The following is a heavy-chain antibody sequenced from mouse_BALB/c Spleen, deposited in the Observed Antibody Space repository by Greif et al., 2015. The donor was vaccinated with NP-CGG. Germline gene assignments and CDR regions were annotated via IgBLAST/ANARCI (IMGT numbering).Heavy chain of an antibody. CDR1: GYTFTDYE. CDR3: TRCWAWFAY. CDR2: IDPETGGT. V-gene: IGHV1-15*01. J-gene: IGHJ3*01. Sequence: QVQLKDSGAELVRPGASVTLSCKASGYTFTDYEMHWVKQTPVHGLEWIGAIDPETGGTAYNQKFKGKATLTADKSSGTAYMELRSLTSEDSAVYYCTRCWAWFAYWGQGTLVTVSA.